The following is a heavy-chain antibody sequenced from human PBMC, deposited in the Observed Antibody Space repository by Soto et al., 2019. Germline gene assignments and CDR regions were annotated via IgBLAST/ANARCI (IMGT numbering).Heavy chain of an antibody. CDR3: AREVYNWNYYYGMDV. CDR1: CGSISSYY. D-gene: IGHD1-20*01. J-gene: IGHJ6*02. V-gene: IGHV4-4*07. Sequence: SETLSLTCTVSCGSISSYYRSWIRQPAGKGLEWIGRIYTSGSTNYNPSLKSRVTMSVDTSKNQFSLKLSSVTAADTAVYYCAREVYNWNYYYGMDVWGQGTTVTVSS. CDR2: IYTSGST.